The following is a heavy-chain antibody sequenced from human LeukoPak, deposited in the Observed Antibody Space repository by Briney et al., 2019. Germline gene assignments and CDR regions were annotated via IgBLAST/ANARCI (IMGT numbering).Heavy chain of an antibody. CDR2: ISYDGSNK. Sequence: QPGGSLRLSCAASGFTFSSYGMHWVRQAPGKWLGWVAVISYDGSNKYYADSVRGRFTISRDNSKNTLYLQMNSLRAEDTAVYFCAKDLPPDYWGQGTLVTVSS. CDR3: AKDLPPDY. CDR1: GFTFSSYG. V-gene: IGHV3-30*18. J-gene: IGHJ4*02.